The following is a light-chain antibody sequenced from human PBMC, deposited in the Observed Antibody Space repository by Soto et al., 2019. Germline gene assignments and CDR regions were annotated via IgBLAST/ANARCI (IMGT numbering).Light chain of an antibody. Sequence: EIVMTQSPATLSVSPGERATLSCRASQSVSSNLAWYQQKPGQAPRLLIYGASTRTTGIPARFRCSGSGTDFTLTISSLQSEDFAVYYCQQYNNWPPWTFGQGTKVEIK. CDR1: QSVSSN. CDR2: GAS. J-gene: IGKJ1*01. V-gene: IGKV3-15*01. CDR3: QQYNNWPPWT.